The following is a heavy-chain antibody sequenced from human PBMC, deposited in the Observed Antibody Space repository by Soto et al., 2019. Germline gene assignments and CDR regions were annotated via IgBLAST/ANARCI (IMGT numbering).Heavy chain of an antibody. CDR2: IYYSGST. CDR3: ARRRVYYGSGSLYYYYGMDV. J-gene: IGHJ6*02. CDR1: GGSISSSSYY. V-gene: IGHV4-39*01. D-gene: IGHD3-10*01. Sequence: PSETLSLTCTVSGGSISSSSYYWGWIRQPPGKGLEWIGSIYYSGSTYYNPSLKSRVTISVDTSKNQFSLKLSSVTAADTAVYYCARRRVYYGSGSLYYYYGMDVWGQGTTVTVSS.